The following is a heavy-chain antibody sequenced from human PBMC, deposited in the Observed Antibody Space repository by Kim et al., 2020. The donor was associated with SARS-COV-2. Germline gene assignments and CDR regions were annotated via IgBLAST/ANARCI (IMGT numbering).Heavy chain of an antibody. Sequence: SETLSLTCTISDDSINTNKWWSWVRQPPGKGPEWIGEIHHDGTTNYYPSLKSRVTISVDKSRNQFFLRLYSMTAADTAVYFCARRVWAGPFDLWGLGTLVTVSS. CDR3: ARRVWAGPFDL. J-gene: IGHJ4*02. D-gene: IGHD3-16*01. CDR2: IHHDGTT. V-gene: IGHV4-4*02. CDR1: DDSINTNKW.